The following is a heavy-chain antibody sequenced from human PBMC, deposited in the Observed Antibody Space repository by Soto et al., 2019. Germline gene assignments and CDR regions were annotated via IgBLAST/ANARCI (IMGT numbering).Heavy chain of an antibody. D-gene: IGHD3-22*01. V-gene: IGHV3-15*07. CDR2: IKSKTDGGTT. Sequence: GGSLRLSCAASGFTFSNAWMNWVRQAPGKGLEWVGRIKSKTDGGTTDYAAPVKGRFTISRDDSKNTLYLQMNSLKTEDTAVYYCTTDVGYYVGSGYYSVRGVFDFWGQGTMVPVSS. CDR1: GFTFSNAW. CDR3: TTDVGYYVGSGYYSVRGVFDF. J-gene: IGHJ3*01.